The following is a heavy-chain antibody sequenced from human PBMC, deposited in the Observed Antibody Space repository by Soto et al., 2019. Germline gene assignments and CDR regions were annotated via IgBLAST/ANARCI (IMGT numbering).Heavy chain of an antibody. J-gene: IGHJ4*02. Sequence: SETLSLTCAVSGGSISSGGYYWSWIRQHPVKGLEWIGYIYHSGSTYYNPSLRSRVTISVDTSKNQFSLKLRSVTAADTAVYYCARGGYGDYDFGYWGREPWSPSPQ. CDR1: GGSISSGGYY. V-gene: IGHV4-31*11. CDR3: ARGGYGDYDFGY. D-gene: IGHD4-17*01. CDR2: IYHSGST.